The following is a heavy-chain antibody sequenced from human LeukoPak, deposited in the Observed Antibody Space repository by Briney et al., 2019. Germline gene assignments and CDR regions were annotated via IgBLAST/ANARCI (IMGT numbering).Heavy chain of an antibody. V-gene: IGHV1-2*02. CDR1: GYTFTGYY. J-gene: IGHJ4*02. D-gene: IGHD3-10*01. Sequence: ASVKVSCKASGYTFTGYYMHWVRQAPGQGLEWMGWINPNSGGTNYAQKFQGRVTMTRDTSISTAYMELSRLRSDDTAVYYCARDSLWFGELLFDYWGQGTLVTVSS. CDR2: INPNSGGT. CDR3: ARDSLWFGELLFDY.